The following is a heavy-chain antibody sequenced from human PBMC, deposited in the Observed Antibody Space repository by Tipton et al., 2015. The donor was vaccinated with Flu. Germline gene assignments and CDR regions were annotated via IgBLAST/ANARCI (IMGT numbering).Heavy chain of an antibody. CDR2: ISAYNGNT. CDR1: GYTFTSYG. D-gene: IGHD2-2*01. Sequence: QSGPEVKKPGASVKVSCKASGYTFTSYGISRVRQAPGQGLEWMGWISAYNGNTNYAQKLQGRVTMTTDTSTSTAYMELRSLRSDDTAVYYCARGGRQYQLYYYYYYMDVWGKGTTVTVSS. V-gene: IGHV1-18*04. J-gene: IGHJ6*03. CDR3: ARGGRQYQLYYYYYYMDV.